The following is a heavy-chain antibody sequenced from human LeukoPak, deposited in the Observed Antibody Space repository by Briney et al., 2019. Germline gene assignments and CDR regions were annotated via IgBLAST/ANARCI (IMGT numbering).Heavy chain of an antibody. Sequence: SVKVSCKASGGTFSSYAISWVRQAPGRGLEWMGGIIPIFGTANYAHKFQGRVTITTDESTSTAYMELSSLRSEDTAVYYCARDGRITIFGYYYYYMDVWGKGTTVTVSS. J-gene: IGHJ6*03. CDR2: IIPIFGTA. CDR1: GGTFSSYA. D-gene: IGHD3-3*01. CDR3: ARDGRITIFGYYYYYMDV. V-gene: IGHV1-69*05.